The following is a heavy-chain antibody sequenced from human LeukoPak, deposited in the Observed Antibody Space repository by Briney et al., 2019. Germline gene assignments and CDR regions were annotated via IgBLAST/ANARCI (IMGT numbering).Heavy chain of an antibody. CDR3: AKDLYGYVSNWFDP. Sequence: GGSLRLSCAASGFTFSSYAMSWVRQAPGKGLEWVSAISGSGGSTYYADSVKGRFTISRDDSKNTLYLQMNSLRAEDTAVYYCAKDLYGYVSNWFDPWGQGTLVTVSS. CDR1: GFTFSSYA. D-gene: IGHD5-12*01. V-gene: IGHV3-23*01. CDR2: ISGSGGST. J-gene: IGHJ5*02.